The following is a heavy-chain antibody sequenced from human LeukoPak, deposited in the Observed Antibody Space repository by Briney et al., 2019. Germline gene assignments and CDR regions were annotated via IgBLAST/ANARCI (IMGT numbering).Heavy chain of an antibody. CDR1: GFTFSSYA. D-gene: IGHD6-6*01. Sequence: GGSLRLSCAASGFTFSSYAMSWVRQAPGKGLEWGSAISGSGGSTYYADSVKGRFTISRDNSKNTLYLQMNSLRAEDTAVYYCAKDLQYSSSPGLFDYWGQGTLVTVSS. CDR2: ISGSGGST. J-gene: IGHJ4*02. CDR3: AKDLQYSSSPGLFDY. V-gene: IGHV3-23*01.